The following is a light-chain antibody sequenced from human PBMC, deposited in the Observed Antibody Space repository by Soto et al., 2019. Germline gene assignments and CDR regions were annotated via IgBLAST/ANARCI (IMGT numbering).Light chain of an antibody. CDR3: QQLNSYPRT. CDR2: AAS. CDR1: QGISSY. J-gene: IGKJ1*01. V-gene: IGKV1-9*01. Sequence: DIQLTQSPSFLSASVGERVTITCRASQGISSYLAWYQQKPGKAPKLLIYAASTLQSGVPSRFSGSGSGTEFTLTISSLQPEDFATYYCQQLNSYPRTFGQGPKVEIK.